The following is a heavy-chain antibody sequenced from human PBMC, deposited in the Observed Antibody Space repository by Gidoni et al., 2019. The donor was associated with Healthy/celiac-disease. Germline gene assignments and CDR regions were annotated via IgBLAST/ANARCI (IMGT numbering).Heavy chain of an antibody. D-gene: IGHD3-9*01. CDR3: ARDGLRYFDWLLPPNGMDV. Sequence: EVQLVESGGGLVQPGGSLRLSCAASVFTFSSYWMHWVRQAPGKGLVWFSRINSDGSSTSYADSVKGRFTISRDNAKNTLYLQMNSLRAEDTAVYYCARDGLRYFDWLLPPNGMDVWGQGTTVTVSS. V-gene: IGHV3-74*01. CDR1: VFTFSSYW. CDR2: INSDGSST. J-gene: IGHJ6*02.